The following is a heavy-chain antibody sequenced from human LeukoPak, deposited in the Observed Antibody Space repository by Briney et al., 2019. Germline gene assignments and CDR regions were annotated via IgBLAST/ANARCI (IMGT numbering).Heavy chain of an antibody. V-gene: IGHV1-69*05. D-gene: IGHD2-21*02. CDR3: ATPAYCGGDCFLDSDAFDI. J-gene: IGHJ3*02. CDR1: GGTFSSYA. CDR2: IIPIFGTA. Sequence: SVKVSCKASGGTFSSYAISWVRQAPGQGLEWMGGIIPIFGTANYAQKFQGRVTITTDESTSTAYMEPSSLRSEDTAVYYCATPAYCGGDCFLDSDAFDIWGQGTMVTVSS.